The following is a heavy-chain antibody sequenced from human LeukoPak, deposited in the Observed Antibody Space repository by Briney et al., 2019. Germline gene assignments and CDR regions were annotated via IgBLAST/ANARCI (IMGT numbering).Heavy chain of an antibody. CDR3: AKRRAHSGTYRWSDFDY. CDR1: GFTFSSYG. Sequence: GGSPRLSCAASGFTFSSYGMHWVRQAPGKGLEWVAFIRYDGSNEYYADSVKGRFTISRDNSKNTLYLQMNSLRAEDTAVYYCAKRRAHSGTYRWSDFDYWGQGTLVTVSS. CDR2: IRYDGSNE. D-gene: IGHD1-26*01. V-gene: IGHV3-30*02. J-gene: IGHJ4*02.